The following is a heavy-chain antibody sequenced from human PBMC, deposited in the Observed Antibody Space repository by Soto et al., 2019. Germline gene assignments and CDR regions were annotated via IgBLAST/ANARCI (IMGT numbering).Heavy chain of an antibody. J-gene: IGHJ6*02. Sequence: RLSCAASGFTFRDHAMHWVRQAPGKGREWLAIIWNDGSNKFYAGSVQGRFTISRDNSKNTVYLQMNTLSAEDTAVYYCARALFPDVDIYAMDVWGQGTTVTVS. CDR2: IWNDGSNK. V-gene: IGHV3-33*01. D-gene: IGHD5-12*01. CDR1: GFTFRDHA. CDR3: ARALFPDVDIYAMDV.